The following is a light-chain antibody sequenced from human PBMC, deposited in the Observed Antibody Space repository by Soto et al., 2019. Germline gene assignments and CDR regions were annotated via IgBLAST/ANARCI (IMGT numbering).Light chain of an antibody. J-gene: IGKJ1*01. Sequence: DIQMTQSPSALSASVGDRVTITCRASQSVSNLLAWYRQKPGEDPKLLIYEGSTLERGVPSRFSCSGSGTEFSLTISSLQSDDFATSYCQQYDTYSRTFGQGTKV. CDR2: EGS. CDR3: QQYDTYSRT. CDR1: QSVSNL. V-gene: IGKV1-5*03.